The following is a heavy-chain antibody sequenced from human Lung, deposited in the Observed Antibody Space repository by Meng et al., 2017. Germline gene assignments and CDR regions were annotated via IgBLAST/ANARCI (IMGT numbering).Heavy chain of an antibody. Sequence: EVQLVESGGGLVTPGGSLRLSCAASGFTFSHYSMNWVRQAPGKELEWVSSISSDSRYIFYADSVKGRFTISRDNGKKLLYLQMNSLSPEDTAVFYCARFETVGVATGDFWGQGTLVTVSS. CDR2: ISSDSRYI. CDR3: ARFETVGVATGDF. J-gene: IGHJ4*02. V-gene: IGHV3-21*01. D-gene: IGHD2-15*01. CDR1: GFTFSHYS.